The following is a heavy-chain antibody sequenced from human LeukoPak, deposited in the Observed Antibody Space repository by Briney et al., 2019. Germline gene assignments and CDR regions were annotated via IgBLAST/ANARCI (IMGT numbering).Heavy chain of an antibody. V-gene: IGHV4-38-2*02. D-gene: IGHD3-22*01. J-gene: IGHJ4*02. Sequence: PGGSLRLSCAASGFTFSDYYMSWIRQAPGKGLEWIGSIDHSGTTFYYPSLTSRVTISVDTSKNQFSLKLRSVTAADTAVYYCVRDIPSGYFDYWGQGTLVTVSS. CDR2: IDHSGTT. CDR1: GFTFSDYY. CDR3: VRDIPSGYFDY.